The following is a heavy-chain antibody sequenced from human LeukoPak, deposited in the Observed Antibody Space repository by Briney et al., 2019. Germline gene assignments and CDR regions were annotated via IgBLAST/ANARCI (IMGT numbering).Heavy chain of an antibody. D-gene: IGHD3-3*01. CDR3: ARVDGYYDFWSGSV. Sequence: WGSLRLSCAASGFTFSSYAMHWVRQAPGKGLEWVAVISYDGSNKYYADSVKGRFTISRDNSKNTLYLQMNSLRAEDTAVYYCARVDGYYDFWSGSVWGQGTLVTVSS. CDR1: GFTFSSYA. V-gene: IGHV3-30-3*01. J-gene: IGHJ4*02. CDR2: ISYDGSNK.